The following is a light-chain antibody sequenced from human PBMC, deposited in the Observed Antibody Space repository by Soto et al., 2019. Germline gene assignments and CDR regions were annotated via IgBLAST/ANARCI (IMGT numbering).Light chain of an antibody. V-gene: IGKV3-20*01. CDR2: GAS. CDR3: QHYRTS. Sequence: EIVLTQSPGTLSLSPGERATLSCRASQSVSSSYLAWYQQKPGQAPRQLIYGASSRATGIPDRFSGSGSGTDFTRTITRLEAEDFAVYYCQHYRTSFGGGTRVEIK. CDR1: QSVSSSY. J-gene: IGKJ4*01.